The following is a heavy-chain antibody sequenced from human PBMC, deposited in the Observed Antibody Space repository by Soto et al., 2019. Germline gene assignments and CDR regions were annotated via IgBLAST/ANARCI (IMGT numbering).Heavy chain of an antibody. CDR2: INPKTGDT. V-gene: IGHV1-2*02. J-gene: IGHJ4*02. CDR3: ARQLAYCGGDCYTEPIDY. CDR1: GYTFTAYY. Sequence: VQSGAEVKKPGASVKVSCKTSGYTFTAYYIHWVRQAPGQGLEWVGWINPKTGDTKYAQKFQGRVTMTGDTSITTAYMELGRLRSDDTAVYYCARQLAYCGGDCYTEPIDYWGQGTLVTVSS. D-gene: IGHD2-21*02.